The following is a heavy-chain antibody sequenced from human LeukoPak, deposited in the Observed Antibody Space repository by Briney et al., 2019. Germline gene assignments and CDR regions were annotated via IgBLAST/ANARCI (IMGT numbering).Heavy chain of an antibody. CDR3: ARGTYYYGSGSYNFDY. Sequence: SETLSLTCAVSGGSFSGYYWSWIRQPPGKGLEWIGEINHSGSTNYNPSLKSRVTISVDTSKNQFSLKLSSVTAAGTAVYYCARGTYYYGSGSYNFDYWGQGTLVTVSS. CDR2: INHSGST. V-gene: IGHV4-34*01. J-gene: IGHJ4*02. CDR1: GGSFSGYY. D-gene: IGHD3-10*01.